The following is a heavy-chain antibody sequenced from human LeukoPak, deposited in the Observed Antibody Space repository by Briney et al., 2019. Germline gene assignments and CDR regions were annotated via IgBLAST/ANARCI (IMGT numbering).Heavy chain of an antibody. CDR3: ARVRCSGGSCYSGLNWFDP. CDR1: GYTFTGYY. V-gene: IGHV1-2*02. D-gene: IGHD2-15*01. Sequence: GASVEVSCKASGYTFTGYYMHWVRQAPGQGLEWMGWINPNSGGTNYAQKFQGRVTMTRDTSISTAYMELSRLRSDDTAVYYCARVRCSGGSCYSGLNWFDPWGQGTLVTVSS. J-gene: IGHJ5*02. CDR2: INPNSGGT.